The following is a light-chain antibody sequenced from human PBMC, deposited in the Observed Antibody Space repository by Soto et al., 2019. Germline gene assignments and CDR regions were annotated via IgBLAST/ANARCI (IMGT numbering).Light chain of an antibody. Sequence: EIVLTQSPATLSLSPGERATLSCRASQSVSSYLAWYQQKPGQAPRLLIYDASNRATGIPARFSGSGSGTDFTLTISSLEPEDFAVYYCQQRSNWPPITSGHGTRLEIK. CDR1: QSVSSY. V-gene: IGKV3-11*01. CDR2: DAS. CDR3: QQRSNWPPIT. J-gene: IGKJ5*01.